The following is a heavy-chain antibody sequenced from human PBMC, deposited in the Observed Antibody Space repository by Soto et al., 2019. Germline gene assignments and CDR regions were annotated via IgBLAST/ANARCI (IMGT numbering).Heavy chain of an antibody. CDR3: AGGGYGLLTGHSIDYYYYGMDV. V-gene: IGHV3-48*02. Sequence: EVQLVESGGGLVQPGGSLRLSCAASGFTFSVYSMNWVRQAPGKGLEWFSYISSTSSVIYYADSVKGRFTISRDNAKNSLYSQMNRLRDEDTGVYYFAGGGYGLLTGHSIDYYYYGMDVWGQGTTVTVSS. CDR1: GFTFSVYS. J-gene: IGHJ6*02. CDR2: ISSTSSVI. D-gene: IGHD3-9*01.